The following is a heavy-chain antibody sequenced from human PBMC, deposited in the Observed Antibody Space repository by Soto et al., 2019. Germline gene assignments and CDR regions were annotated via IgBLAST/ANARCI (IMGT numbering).Heavy chain of an antibody. D-gene: IGHD2-2*01. CDR1: GFTFSSYS. V-gene: IGHV3-21*01. CDR3: ARVEDIVVVPAPSGY. Sequence: GGSLRLSCAASGFTFSSYSMNWVRQAPGKGLEWVSSISSSSSYIYYADSVKGRFTISRDNAKNSLYLQMNSLRAEDTAVYYCARVEDIVVVPAPSGYWGQGTLVTVSS. CDR2: ISSSSSYI. J-gene: IGHJ4*02.